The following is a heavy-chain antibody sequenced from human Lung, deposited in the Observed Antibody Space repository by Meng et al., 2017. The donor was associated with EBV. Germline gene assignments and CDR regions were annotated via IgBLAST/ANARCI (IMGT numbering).Heavy chain of an antibody. CDR1: GGSFNDYF. J-gene: IGHJ5*02. D-gene: IGHD1-20*01. V-gene: IGHV4-34*12. Sequence: LHHGGQGLLKSSGTLSLTCAVSGGSFNDYFGDWIRQRPGKGLEWIGGIIHSGTTNYNPSLKSRVTISVDTSQNQFSLQLTSVTAADTAIYYCAREWGHSDNWYNYFDPWGQGTLVTVSS. CDR3: AREWGHSDNWYNYFDP. CDR2: IIHSGTT.